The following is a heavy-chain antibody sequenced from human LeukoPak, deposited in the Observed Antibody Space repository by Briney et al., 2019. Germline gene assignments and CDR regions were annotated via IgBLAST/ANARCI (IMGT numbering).Heavy chain of an antibody. J-gene: IGHJ4*02. CDR3: AHVPGVDCNGGTCYSGGVNY. Sequence: SGPTLVKPTQTLTLTCTFSGFSLSTSGVGVGWIRQPPGKALEWLALICWNDDKRYSPSLRSRLTITKDTSKNQVVLTMTNMDPVDTATYYCAHVPGVDCNGGTCYSGGVNYWGQGTLVTVSS. CDR2: ICWNDDK. V-gene: IGHV2-5*01. CDR1: GFSLSTSGVG. D-gene: IGHD2-15*01.